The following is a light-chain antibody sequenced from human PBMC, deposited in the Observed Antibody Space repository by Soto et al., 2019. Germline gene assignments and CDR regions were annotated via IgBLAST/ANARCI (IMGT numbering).Light chain of an antibody. CDR3: SSYTSSSTPRV. J-gene: IGLJ1*01. CDR1: RSDVGTYNY. Sequence: QPASVSGSPGQSITISCTGTRSDVGTYNYVSWYQQHPGKAPKLMIYDVTSRPSGVSNRFSGSKSGNTASLTISGLQAEDEADYYCSSYTSSSTPRVFGTGTKLTVL. CDR2: DVT. V-gene: IGLV2-14*03.